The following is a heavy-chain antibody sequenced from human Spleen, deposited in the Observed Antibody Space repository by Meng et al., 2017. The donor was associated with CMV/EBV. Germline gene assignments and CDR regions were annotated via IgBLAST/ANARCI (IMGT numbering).Heavy chain of an antibody. D-gene: IGHD3-22*01. V-gene: IGHV1-2*06. CDR2: INPNSGGT. Sequence: KVSCKTSGHSFTDHYLHWVRQAPGQGLEWMGRINPNSGGTDYAQKFQGRVSVTRDTSITTAYMELSRLQSDDTAVFYCARGDSNLDYWGQGTLVTVSS. J-gene: IGHJ4*02. CDR1: GHSFTDHY. CDR3: ARGDSNLDY.